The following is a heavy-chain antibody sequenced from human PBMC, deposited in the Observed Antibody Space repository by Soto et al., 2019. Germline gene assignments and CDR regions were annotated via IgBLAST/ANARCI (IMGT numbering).Heavy chain of an antibody. D-gene: IGHD4-17*01. V-gene: IGHV3-23*01. J-gene: IGHJ4*02. Sequence: EVQLLESGGDLVQPGGSLRLSCAASGFTFSTYAMSWVRQAPGKGLEWVSAIGASGGDTYYAGSVKGRFTISRDNSKNTLFLQMNSLRAEDTALYYCAKHLQPPYGDYVLDYWGQGAPVTVSS. CDR2: IGASGGDT. CDR1: GFTFSTYA. CDR3: AKHLQPPYGDYVLDY.